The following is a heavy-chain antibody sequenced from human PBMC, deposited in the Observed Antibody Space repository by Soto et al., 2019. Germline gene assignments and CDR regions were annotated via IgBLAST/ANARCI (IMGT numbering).Heavy chain of an antibody. V-gene: IGHV4-30-4*01. J-gene: IGHJ4*02. Sequence: QVQLQESGPGLVKPSQTLSLTCTVSGGSISSGDYYWSWIRQPPGKGLEWIGYIYYSGSTYYNPSLKSRVTISVDTSKNRFSLKLSSVTAADTAVYYCARQQRGGAAAGTLDYWGQGTLVTVSS. CDR3: ARQQRGGAAAGTLDY. D-gene: IGHD6-13*01. CDR2: IYYSGST. CDR1: GGSISSGDYY.